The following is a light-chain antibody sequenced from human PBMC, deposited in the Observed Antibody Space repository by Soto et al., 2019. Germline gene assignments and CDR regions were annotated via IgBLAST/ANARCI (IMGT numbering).Light chain of an antibody. CDR2: GAS. V-gene: IGKV3-15*01. CDR3: QQYNNWPPVT. CDR1: QSVSSN. J-gene: IGKJ3*01. Sequence: EIVMTQSPATLSVSPGERATLPCRASQSVSSNLAWYQQKPGQAPRLLIYGASTRATGIPARFSGSGSGTEFTLTISSLQSEDFAVYYCQQYNNWPPVTFGPGTKVDIK.